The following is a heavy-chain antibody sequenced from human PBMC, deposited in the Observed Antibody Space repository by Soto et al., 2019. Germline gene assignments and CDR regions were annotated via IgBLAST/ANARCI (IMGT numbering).Heavy chain of an antibody. J-gene: IGHJ4*02. Sequence: QVQLVQSGGEVKEPGASVTVSCKSSGHTFSDYGISWVRQAPGQGLEWMGWISTYNANTDYAQKLQGRVTMTTDTSTSTVYMELRSLTSDDTAVYYCARDYDYVWGRNRHPHYYWGQGTLVTVSS. CDR3: ARDYDYVWGRNRHPHYY. V-gene: IGHV1-18*01. CDR1: GHTFSDYG. CDR2: ISTYNANT. D-gene: IGHD3-16*02.